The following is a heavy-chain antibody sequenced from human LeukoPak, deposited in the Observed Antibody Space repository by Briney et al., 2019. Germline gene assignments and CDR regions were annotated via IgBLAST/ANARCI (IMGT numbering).Heavy chain of an antibody. CDR3: AKGYCSGGSCYYYFDY. J-gene: IGHJ4*02. CDR2: ISGSGGST. CDR1: GFTFSNYA. V-gene: IGHV3-23*01. Sequence: GGSLRLSCAASGFTFSNYAMSWVRQAPGKGLEWVSAISGSGGSTYYADSVKGRFTISGDNSKNTLYLQMNSLRAEDTAVYYCAKGYCSGGSCYYYFDYWGQGTLVTVSS. D-gene: IGHD2-15*01.